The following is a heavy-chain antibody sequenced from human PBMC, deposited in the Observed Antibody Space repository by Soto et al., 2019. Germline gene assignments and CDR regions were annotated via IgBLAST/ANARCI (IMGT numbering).Heavy chain of an antibody. V-gene: IGHV4-34*01. D-gene: IGHD2-2*01. J-gene: IGHJ4*02. CDR2: INHSGST. CDR3: ARGRIVVVPARGWFDY. CDR1: GGSFSGYY. Sequence: QVQLQQWGAGLLKPSETLSLTCAVYGGSFSGYYWSWIRQPPGKGLEWIGEINHSGSTNYNPSLKSRVTISVDTSKNQFSLKLSSVTAADPAVYYCARGRIVVVPARGWFDYWGQGTLVTVSS.